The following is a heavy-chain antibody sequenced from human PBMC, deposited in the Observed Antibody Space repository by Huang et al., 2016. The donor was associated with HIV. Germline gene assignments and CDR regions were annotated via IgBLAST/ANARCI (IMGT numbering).Heavy chain of an antibody. CDR2: TRNKVNSYTT. V-gene: IGHV3-72*01. CDR1: GFTFSDHY. J-gene: IGHJ4*02. CDR3: ARGTVGAPDY. D-gene: IGHD1-26*01. Sequence: EVQLVESGGGLVQPGGSLSLSCAASGFTFSDHYMDWVRQAPGKGVEWVGRTRNKVNSYTTEYAASVKGRFTISRDDSKNSLYLQMNSLKTEDTAVYYCARGTVGAPDYWGQGTLVTVSS.